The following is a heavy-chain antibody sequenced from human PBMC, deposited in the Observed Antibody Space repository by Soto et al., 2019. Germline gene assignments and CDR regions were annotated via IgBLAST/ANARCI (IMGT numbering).Heavy chain of an antibody. Sequence: SETLSLTCAVSGYSISSTYYWGWIRQSPGKGLEWIGSISHSGNTYYNPSLKSRVTISVDTSKNQFSLILTSVTAAETAVYFCAREGGAQYSSGWYPLFDYWGQGILVTVS. D-gene: IGHD6-19*01. J-gene: IGHJ4*02. CDR1: GYSISSTYY. CDR3: AREGGAQYSSGWYPLFDY. V-gene: IGHV4-38-2*02. CDR2: ISHSGNT.